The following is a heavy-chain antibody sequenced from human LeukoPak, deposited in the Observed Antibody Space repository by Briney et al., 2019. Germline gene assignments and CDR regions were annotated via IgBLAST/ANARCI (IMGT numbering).Heavy chain of an antibody. CDR1: GFTVSSNY. Sequence: PGGSLRLSCAASGFTVSSNYINWVRQAPGKGLEWVSLIYGSTSADYADSVKGRFTISRDTSMNTVYLQMNSLRAEDTAVYYCVVVAAGTGFDYWGQGTLVTVSS. J-gene: IGHJ4*02. CDR3: VVVAAGTGFDY. D-gene: IGHD6-13*01. CDR2: IYGSTSA. V-gene: IGHV3-66*01.